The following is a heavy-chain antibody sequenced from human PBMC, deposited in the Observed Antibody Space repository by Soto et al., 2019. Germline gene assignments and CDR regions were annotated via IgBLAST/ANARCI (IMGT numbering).Heavy chain of an antibody. CDR3: ARIPYDHYYYYGMDV. D-gene: IGHD3-3*01. CDR2: INAGNGNT. J-gene: IGHJ6*02. V-gene: IGHV1-3*01. Sequence: GASVKVSCKASGYTFTSYAMHWVRQAPGQRLEWMGWINAGNGNTKYSQKFQGRVTITRDTSASTAYMELSSLRAEDTAVYYCARIPYDHYYYYGMDVWGQGTTVTVSS. CDR1: GYTFTSYA.